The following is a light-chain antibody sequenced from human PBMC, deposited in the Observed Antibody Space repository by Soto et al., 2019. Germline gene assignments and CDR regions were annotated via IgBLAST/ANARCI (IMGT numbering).Light chain of an antibody. CDR3: ETWDSNIVV. Sequence: QLELTQSSSASASLGSSVKLTCTLSSGHSSYIIAWHQQQPGKAPRYLMKLEGSGSYNKGSGVPDRFSGSSSGADRYLTISNLQSEDEADYYCETWDSNIVVFGGGTKLTVL. V-gene: IGLV4-60*03. CDR1: SGHSSYI. J-gene: IGLJ2*01. CDR2: LEGSGSY.